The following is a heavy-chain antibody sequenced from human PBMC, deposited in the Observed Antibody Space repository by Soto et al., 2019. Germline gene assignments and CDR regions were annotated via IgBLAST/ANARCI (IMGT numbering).Heavy chain of an antibody. CDR3: ARVNCSGGSCYELDY. V-gene: IGHV1-46*01. J-gene: IGHJ4*02. CDR2: INPSGRST. CDR1: GYTFTSYY. Sequence: QVQLVQSGAEVKKPGASVKVSCKASGYTFTSYYMHWVRQAPGQGLEWMGIINPSGRSTSYAQKFQGRVTMTRDTSTSTVYMELSSLRSEDTAVYYCARVNCSGGSCYELDYWGQGTLVTVSS. D-gene: IGHD2-15*01.